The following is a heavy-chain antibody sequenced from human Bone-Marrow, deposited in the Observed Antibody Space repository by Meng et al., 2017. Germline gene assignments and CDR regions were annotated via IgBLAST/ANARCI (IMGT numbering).Heavy chain of an antibody. J-gene: IGHJ2*01. Sequence: GSLRLSCAVYGGSFSGYYWSWIRQPPGKGLEWIGEINHSGSTNYNPSLKSRVTISVDTSKNQFSLKLSSVTAADTAVYYCARSAGIQIWLFGPNWYFDLWGRGTLVTVSS. CDR3: ARSAGIQIWLFGPNWYFDL. CDR1: GGSFSGYY. CDR2: INHSGST. D-gene: IGHD5-18*01. V-gene: IGHV4-34*01.